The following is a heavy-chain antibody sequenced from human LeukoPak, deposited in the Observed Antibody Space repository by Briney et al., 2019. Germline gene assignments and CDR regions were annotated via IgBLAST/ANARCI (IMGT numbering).Heavy chain of an antibody. J-gene: IGHJ4*02. CDR2: ISSSSSYI. D-gene: IGHD5-18*01. CDR3: ASRGYSYGHE. CDR1: GFTFSSYS. V-gene: IGHV3-21*01. Sequence: PGGSLRLSCVASGFTFSSYSMNWVRQAPGKGLEWVSSISSSSSYISYADTVKGRFTISRDNAKNSLYLQMNSLRAEDTAVYYCASRGYSYGHEWGQGTLVTVSS.